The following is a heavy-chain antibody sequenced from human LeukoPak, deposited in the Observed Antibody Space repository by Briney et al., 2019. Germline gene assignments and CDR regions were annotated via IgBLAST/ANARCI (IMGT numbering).Heavy chain of an antibody. V-gene: IGHV5-51*01. J-gene: IGHJ3*01. Sequence: GESLKISCKGSGYTFTNYWIGWGRQMPGKGLEWMGIIYPDGSEVAFSPSFQGQVTISADKSINTAFLQWTTLKASDTAMYYCARSEDSSSDAFNVWGQGTMVTVSS. CDR1: GYTFTNYW. CDR3: ARSEDSSSDAFNV. D-gene: IGHD6-13*01. CDR2: IYPDGSEV.